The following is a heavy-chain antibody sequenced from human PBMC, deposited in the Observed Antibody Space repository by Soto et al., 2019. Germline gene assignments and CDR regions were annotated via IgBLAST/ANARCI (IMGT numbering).Heavy chain of an antibody. D-gene: IGHD1-26*01. Sequence: QVQLVQSGAEVKKPGASVKVSCKASGYTFTSYYMHWVRQAPGQGLEWMGIINPSGGSTSYAQKIQGRVTMTTDTSTSTVYRELSSLRSEDTAVYYCARSGSSFRRRATPCYYGMDVWGQGTTVTVSS. V-gene: IGHV1-46*01. CDR3: ARSGSSFRRRATPCYYGMDV. CDR1: GYTFTSYY. CDR2: INPSGGST. J-gene: IGHJ6*02.